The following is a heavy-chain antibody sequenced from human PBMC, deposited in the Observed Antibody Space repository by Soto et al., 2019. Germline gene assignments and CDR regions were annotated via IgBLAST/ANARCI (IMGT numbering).Heavy chain of an antibody. V-gene: IGHV4-31*03. CDR3: TRVYRGGYEHNWFDP. D-gene: IGHD5-12*01. Sequence: PSETLSLTCTVSGGSISSGGYYWSWIRQHPGKGLEWIGYIYYIGSTYYNPSLKSRVTISVDTSKNQFSLKLSSVTAADTAVYYCTRVYRGGYEHNWFDPWGQGSLVTVSS. CDR1: GGSISSGGYY. J-gene: IGHJ5*02. CDR2: IYYIGST.